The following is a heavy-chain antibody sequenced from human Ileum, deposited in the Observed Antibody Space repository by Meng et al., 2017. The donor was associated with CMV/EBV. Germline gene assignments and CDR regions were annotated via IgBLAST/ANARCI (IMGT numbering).Heavy chain of an antibody. D-gene: IGHD3-10*01. J-gene: IGHJ4*02. CDR2: INVHSGDT. CDR1: GYTFSNYA. CDR3: ARDRGSLDY. V-gene: IGHV1-18*01. Sequence: VHLVQSGAEVKKPGASVTVSCKTSGYTFSNYAISWLRQAPGQSPEWLGWINVHSGDTNYAPKLQGRVTMTTDTSTSTAYMELRSLRSDDTAVYYCARDRGSLDYWGQGTLVTVSS.